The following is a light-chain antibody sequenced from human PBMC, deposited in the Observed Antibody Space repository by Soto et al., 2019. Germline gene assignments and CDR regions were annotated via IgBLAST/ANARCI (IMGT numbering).Light chain of an antibody. CDR2: EVS. CDR1: SSDVGGYDY. V-gene: IGLV2-14*01. CDR3: SSYTSSSTAIV. J-gene: IGLJ1*01. Sequence: QPALTQPASVSGSPGQSITISCTGTSSDVGGYDYVSWYQQHPGKAPKLMIYEVSNRPSGVSNRFSGSKSGNTASLTISGLQAEDEADYYCSSYTSSSTAIVFGTGTKSPS.